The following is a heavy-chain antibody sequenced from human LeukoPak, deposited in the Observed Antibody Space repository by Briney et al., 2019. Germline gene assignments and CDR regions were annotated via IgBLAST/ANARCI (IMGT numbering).Heavy chain of an antibody. CDR1: GGSISSYY. J-gene: IGHJ5*02. V-gene: IGHV4-59*08. CDR2: ICYSGST. CDR3: ARGYDYVWGSYRP. D-gene: IGHD3-16*02. Sequence: SETLSLTCTVSGGSISSYYWSWIRQPPGKGLEWIGYICYSGSTNYNPSLKSRVTISVDTSKNQFSLKLSSVTAADTAVYYCARGYDYVWGSYRPWGQGTLVTVSS.